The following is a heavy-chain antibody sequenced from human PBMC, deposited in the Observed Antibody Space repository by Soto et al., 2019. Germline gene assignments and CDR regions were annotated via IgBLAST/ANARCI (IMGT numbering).Heavy chain of an antibody. CDR3: AKLGPESYRYYDFWSYYMDV. Sequence: GGSLRLSCAASGFTFSSYAMSWVRQAPGKGLEWVSAISGSGGSTYYADSVKGRFTISRDNSKNTLYLQMNSLRAEDTAVYYCAKLGPESYRYYDFWSYYMDVWGKGTTVTVSS. CDR2: ISGSGGST. V-gene: IGHV3-23*01. J-gene: IGHJ6*03. CDR1: GFTFSSYA. D-gene: IGHD3-3*01.